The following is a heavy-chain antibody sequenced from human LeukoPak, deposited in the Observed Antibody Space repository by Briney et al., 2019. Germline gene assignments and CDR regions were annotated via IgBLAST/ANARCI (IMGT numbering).Heavy chain of an antibody. V-gene: IGHV4-59*08. CDR2: IYYSGST. Sequence: SETLSLTCTVFGGSISTYYWSWIRQPPEKGLEWIGNIYYSGSTNYNPSLKSRVTISVDTSKNQFSLKLSSVTAADTAVYYCARHLSMAVAGTGINWFDPWGQGTLVTVSS. J-gene: IGHJ5*02. CDR3: ARHLSMAVAGTGINWFDP. D-gene: IGHD6-19*01. CDR1: GGSISTYY.